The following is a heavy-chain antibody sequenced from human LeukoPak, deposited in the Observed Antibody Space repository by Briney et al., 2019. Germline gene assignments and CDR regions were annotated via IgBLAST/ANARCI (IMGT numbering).Heavy chain of an antibody. J-gene: IGHJ4*02. CDR2: IYYSGST. CDR1: GGSISSYY. CDR3: ARWFAPGSYYFDY. V-gene: IGHV4-59*01. Sequence: SETLSLTCTVSGGSISSYYWSWIRQPPGKGLEWIGYIYYSGSTNYNPSLKSRVTISVDTSKNQFSLKLSSVTAADTAVYYCARWFAPGSYYFDYWGQGTLVTVSS. D-gene: IGHD3-10*01.